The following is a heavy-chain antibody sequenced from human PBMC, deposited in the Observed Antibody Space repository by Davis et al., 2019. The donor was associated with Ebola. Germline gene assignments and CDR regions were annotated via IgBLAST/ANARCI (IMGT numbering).Heavy chain of an antibody. J-gene: IGHJ3*02. CDR3: ASLRRTITGMDDGFDI. CDR1: GSSFTSHW. Sequence: KVSCKDSGSSFTSHWIGWVRQMPGKGLEWMGIIYTGDSDTRYSPSFRGQVTISADRSIKTAFLQWSSLKASDTAMYYCASLRRTITGMDDGFDIWGQGTMVTVSS. V-gene: IGHV5-51*01. CDR2: IYTGDSDT. D-gene: IGHD2-8*02.